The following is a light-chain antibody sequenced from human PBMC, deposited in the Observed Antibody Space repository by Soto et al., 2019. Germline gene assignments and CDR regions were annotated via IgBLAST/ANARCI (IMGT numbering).Light chain of an antibody. V-gene: IGLV2-14*01. Sequence: QSVLTQPASVSGSPGQSITISCTGTSSDVGGYNYVSWYQQHPGKAPKLMIYDVSNRPSGVSNRFSGSKSGNTASLTLTGLQAEDEADYYCSSYTSCSTLYVFGTGTKVTVL. CDR3: SSYTSCSTLYV. CDR1: SSDVGGYNY. CDR2: DVS. J-gene: IGLJ1*01.